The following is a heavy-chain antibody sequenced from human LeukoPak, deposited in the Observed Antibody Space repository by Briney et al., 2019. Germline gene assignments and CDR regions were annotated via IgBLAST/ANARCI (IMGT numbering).Heavy chain of an antibody. J-gene: IGHJ4*02. D-gene: IGHD5-24*01. CDR3: ARQNTPHGNFDY. CDR2: ISFDGSNK. Sequence: GGPLRLSCAASEFTFSTYGMHWVRQTPGKGLEWVAVISFDGSNKYYADSVKGRFTISRDNSKNTLYLQMNSLRAEDTAVYYCARQNTPHGNFDYWGQGTLVTVSS. V-gene: IGHV3-30*03. CDR1: EFTFSTYG.